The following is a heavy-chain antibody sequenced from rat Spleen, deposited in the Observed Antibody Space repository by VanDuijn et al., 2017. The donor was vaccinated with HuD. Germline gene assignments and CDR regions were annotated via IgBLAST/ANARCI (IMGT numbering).Heavy chain of an antibody. Sequence: EVQLVESGGGLVQPGRSLQLSCAASGFTFRDYHMAWVRQAPKKGLEWVATIIYDGSRTYYRDSVKGRFTVSRDNAKSTLYLQMGSLRSEDTATYYCARRWYFDFWGPGTMVTVSS. J-gene: IGHJ1*01. CDR3: ARRWYFDF. CDR1: GFTFRDYH. V-gene: IGHV5S10*01. CDR2: IIYDGSRT.